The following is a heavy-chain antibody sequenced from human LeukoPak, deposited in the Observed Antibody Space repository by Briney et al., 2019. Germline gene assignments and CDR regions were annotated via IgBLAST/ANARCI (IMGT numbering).Heavy chain of an antibody. D-gene: IGHD5-24*01. CDR1: GFPFSSYW. Sequence: GGSLRLSCVASGFPFSSYWMTWVRQAPGKGLEWVANVKQDGSKKSYVDSVKGRFTISRDNAKNSLYLQMNSLRAEDTAIYYCTRVGYIDEGIDYWGQGTLVTVSS. J-gene: IGHJ4*02. CDR2: VKQDGSKK. CDR3: TRVGYIDEGIDY. V-gene: IGHV3-7*04.